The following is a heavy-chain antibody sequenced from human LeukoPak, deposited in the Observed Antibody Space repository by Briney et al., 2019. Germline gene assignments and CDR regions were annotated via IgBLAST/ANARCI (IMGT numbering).Heavy chain of an antibody. D-gene: IGHD1-7*01. V-gene: IGHV1-18*01. CDR3: ASARGSYNWNYHWFDP. J-gene: IGHJ5*02. CDR2: ISAYNGNT. Sequence: EASLKVSCKASGYTFTSYGISWVRQAPEQGLEWMGWISAYNGNTNYAQKLQGRVTMTTDTSTSTAYMELRSLRSDDTAVYYCASARGSYNWNYHWFDPWGQGTPVTVSS. CDR1: GYTFTSYG.